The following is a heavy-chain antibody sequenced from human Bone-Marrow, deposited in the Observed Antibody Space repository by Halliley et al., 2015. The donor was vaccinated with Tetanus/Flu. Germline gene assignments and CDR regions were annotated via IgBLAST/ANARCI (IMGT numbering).Heavy chain of an antibody. V-gene: IGHV4-59*01. CDR3: ARVDSTGFYWANAFDI. J-gene: IGHJ3*02. Sequence: IYHSGSTNYNSSFKGRVPISVDPSKNQFSRRLSSVTAADTAVYYCARVDSTGFYWANAFDIWGPGTKVTVSS. CDR2: IYHSGST. D-gene: IGHD2-8*02.